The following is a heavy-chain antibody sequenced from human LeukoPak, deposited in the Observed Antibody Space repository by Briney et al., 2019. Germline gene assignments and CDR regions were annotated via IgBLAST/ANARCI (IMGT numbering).Heavy chain of an antibody. Sequence: SETLSLTCTVSGGSISSYYWSWIRQPAGKGLEWIGRIYTSGSTNYNPSLKSRVTMSVDTSKNQFSLKLSSVTAADTAVYYCARDSGGSYSVECYFDYWGQGTLVTVSS. CDR1: GGSISSYY. J-gene: IGHJ4*02. V-gene: IGHV4-4*07. D-gene: IGHD1-26*01. CDR3: ARDSGGSYSVECYFDY. CDR2: IYTSGST.